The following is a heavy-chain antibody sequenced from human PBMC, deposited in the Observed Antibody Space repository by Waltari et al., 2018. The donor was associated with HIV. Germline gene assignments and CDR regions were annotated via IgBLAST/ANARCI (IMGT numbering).Heavy chain of an antibody. D-gene: IGHD1-1*01. CDR2: IKQDGSEK. CDR1: GFTFSRYW. Sequence: EVQLVESGGGLVQPGRSLSLSCAAAGFTFSRYWMSWVRQAPGKGLEWVANIKQDGSEKYYVDSVKGRFTISRDNAKNSLYLQMNSLRAEDTAVYYCARDNWNDGLDIWGQGTMVTVSS. CDR3: ARDNWNDGLDI. J-gene: IGHJ3*02. V-gene: IGHV3-7*01.